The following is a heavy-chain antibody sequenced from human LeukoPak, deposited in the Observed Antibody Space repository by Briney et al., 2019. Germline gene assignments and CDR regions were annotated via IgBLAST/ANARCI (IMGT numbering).Heavy chain of an antibody. CDR1: GFTFSSYE. J-gene: IGHJ4*02. CDR2: ISSSASTI. V-gene: IGHV3-48*03. Sequence: GGSLRLSCAASGFTFSSYEMNWVRQAPGKGLEWVSYISSSASTIYYADSVKGRFTISRDNAKSSLYLQMNSLRVEDTAVYFCARYSGTYQDGFDYWGQGTLVTVSS. CDR3: ARYSGTYQDGFDY. D-gene: IGHD1-26*01.